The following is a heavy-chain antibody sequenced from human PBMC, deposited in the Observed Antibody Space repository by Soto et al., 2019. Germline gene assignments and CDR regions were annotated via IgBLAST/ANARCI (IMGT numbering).Heavy chain of an antibody. J-gene: IGHJ4*02. D-gene: IGHD5-18*01. CDR3: AKGFSYSVIVY. CDR1: GFTFSTYG. Sequence: QVQLVESGGGVVQPGRSLRLSCAASGFTFSTYGMHWVRQAPGKVLEWVAVISYDGSNKYYADSVKGRFTISRDNSKNALYLQMTSLRAEDTAVYYCAKGFSYSVIVYWGQGTLVTVPS. V-gene: IGHV3-30*18. CDR2: ISYDGSNK.